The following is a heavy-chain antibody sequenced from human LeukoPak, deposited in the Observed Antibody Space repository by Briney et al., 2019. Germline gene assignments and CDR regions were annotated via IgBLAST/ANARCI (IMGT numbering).Heavy chain of an antibody. CDR3: TRGVTTVTTGLWNY. J-gene: IGHJ4*02. CDR2: INSDGSST. Sequence: GGSLRLSCAASGFTLSSYWMHWVRQAPGKGLVWVSRINSDGSSTSYADSVKGRFTISRDNAKNTLYLQMNSLRAEDTAVYYCTRGVTTVTTGLWNYWGQGTLVTVSS. D-gene: IGHD4-17*01. CDR1: GFTLSSYW. V-gene: IGHV3-74*01.